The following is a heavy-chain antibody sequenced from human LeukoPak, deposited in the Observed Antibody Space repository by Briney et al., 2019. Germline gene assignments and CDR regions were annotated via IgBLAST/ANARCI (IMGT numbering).Heavy chain of an antibody. J-gene: IGHJ4*02. D-gene: IGHD1-26*01. CDR2: ISFDGSNK. Sequence: GGSLRLSCAASGFTFSSYGMYWVRQAPGKGLEWVAVISFDGSNKYYADSVRGRFTVSRDNSKDTLYLQMNSLRAEDTAVYYCAKRGGSYFDYWGQGTLVTVSS. CDR1: GFTFSSYG. V-gene: IGHV3-30*18. CDR3: AKRGGSYFDY.